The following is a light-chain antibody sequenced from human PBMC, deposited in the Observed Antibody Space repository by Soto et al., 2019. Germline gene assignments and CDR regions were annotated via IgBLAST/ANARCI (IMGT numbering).Light chain of an antibody. J-gene: IGKJ2*01. Sequence: DIQMTQSPSTLSASVGDRVTITCRASQSISTWLAWYQQKPGKAPKLRIYKASSLESGVPSRFSGRVSGTEFPLTISSLQPDDFATYYCQQYNSFSGYTFGQGNKLEIK. V-gene: IGKV1-5*03. CDR3: QQYNSFSGYT. CDR2: KAS. CDR1: QSISTW.